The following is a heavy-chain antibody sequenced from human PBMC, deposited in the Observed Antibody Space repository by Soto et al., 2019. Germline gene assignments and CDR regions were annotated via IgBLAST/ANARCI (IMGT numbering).Heavy chain of an antibody. CDR3: ARLGYTYGGGSFDY. Sequence: EVQLVESGGGLVQPGGSLRLSCAASGVTVSSNYMSWVRQAPGKGLEWVSVIYSGGSTNYADSVKGRFTISRDNSKNTLYLKMNSLRAEDTAVYYCARLGYTYGGGSFDYWGQGTLVTVPS. V-gene: IGHV3-66*04. J-gene: IGHJ4*02. D-gene: IGHD5-18*01. CDR1: GVTVSSNY. CDR2: IYSGGST.